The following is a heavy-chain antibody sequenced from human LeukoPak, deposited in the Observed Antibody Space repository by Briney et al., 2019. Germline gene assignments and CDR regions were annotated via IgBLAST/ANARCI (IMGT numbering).Heavy chain of an antibody. J-gene: IGHJ6*02. CDR3: ARVGGTNYYYYGMDV. D-gene: IGHD1-26*01. V-gene: IGHV4-59*01. CDR1: GGSISNYY. Sequence: PSETLSLTCTVSGGSISNYYWSWIREPPGKGLEWIGYIYYSGSTNYNPSLKSRVTISVDTSKNQFSLKLSSVTAADTAVYYCARVGGTNYYYYGMDVWGQGTTVTVSS. CDR2: IYYSGST.